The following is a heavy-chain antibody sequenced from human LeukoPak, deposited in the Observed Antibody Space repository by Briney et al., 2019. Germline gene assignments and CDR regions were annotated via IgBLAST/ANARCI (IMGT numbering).Heavy chain of an antibody. V-gene: IGHV1-69*05. J-gene: IGHJ4*02. D-gene: IGHD5-12*01. CDR2: IIHIFGTT. Sequence: GASVKVSCKASGGTFSSLAISWVRQAPGQGLEWVGGIIHIFGTTNYAQKFQGRVAITTDESTSTGYMEPRSLRSDDTAVYYCARGDSGYDYGFDNWGQGTLVTVSS. CDR3: ARGDSGYDYGFDN. CDR1: GGTFSSLA.